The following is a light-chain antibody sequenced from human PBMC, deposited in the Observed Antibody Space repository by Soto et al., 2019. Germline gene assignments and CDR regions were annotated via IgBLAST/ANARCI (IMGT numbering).Light chain of an antibody. CDR1: SSNIGSNT. Sequence: QSVLTQPPSASGTPGQRVTISCSGSSSNIGSNTVNWYQQLPGTAPKLLIYSNNQRPSGVPDRFSGSKSGTSASLAISGLQSEDEADYYCAAWEDSRNRWVFGGGTKLTVL. J-gene: IGLJ3*02. V-gene: IGLV1-44*01. CDR2: SNN. CDR3: AAWEDSRNRWV.